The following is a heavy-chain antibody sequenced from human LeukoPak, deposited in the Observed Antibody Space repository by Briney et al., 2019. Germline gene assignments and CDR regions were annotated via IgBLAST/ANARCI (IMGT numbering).Heavy chain of an antibody. CDR3: ARQSFGGKGEYFDY. Sequence: ASVKVSCKASGFTFTDYYMHWVRQAPGQGLEWMGWINPNSGGTNYAQKFQGWVTMTRDTSITTAYMELNRLRSDDTAVYYCARQSFGGKGEYFDYWGQGTLVTVSS. D-gene: IGHD4-23*01. CDR1: GFTFTDYY. J-gene: IGHJ4*02. CDR2: INPNSGGT. V-gene: IGHV1-2*04.